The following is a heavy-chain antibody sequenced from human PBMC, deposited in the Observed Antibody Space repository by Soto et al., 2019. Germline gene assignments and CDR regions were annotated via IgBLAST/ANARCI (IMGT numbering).Heavy chain of an antibody. J-gene: IGHJ4*02. V-gene: IGHV3-30*02. CDR1: GFIFKNYA. D-gene: IGHD3-22*01. CDR2: ITRDGYNK. Sequence: PGGSLRLSCAVSGFIFKNYALNWVRQAPGKGLEWVASITRDGYNKYYADSVKGRFTISRDNSKNTLYLQMNSLRAEDTAVYYCAKDDLNYYDSSGYLDWGQGTLVTVSS. CDR3: AKDDLNYYDSSGYLD.